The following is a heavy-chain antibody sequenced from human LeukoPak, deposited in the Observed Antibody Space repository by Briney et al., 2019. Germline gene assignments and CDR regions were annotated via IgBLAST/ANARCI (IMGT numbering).Heavy chain of an antibody. J-gene: IGHJ4*02. D-gene: IGHD3-10*02. CDR1: GFTFSNYW. V-gene: IGHV3-7*01. CDR2: IKEDVSEK. CDR3: TRFVRGVTQSSYDS. Sequence: GGSLRLSCAASGFTFSNYWMSWVRQAPGRGLEWVANIKEDVSEKYYVDSVKGRFTISRDNAKNSLYLQMSSMRAEDTAIYYCTRFVRGVTQSSYDSWGQGTLVTVSS.